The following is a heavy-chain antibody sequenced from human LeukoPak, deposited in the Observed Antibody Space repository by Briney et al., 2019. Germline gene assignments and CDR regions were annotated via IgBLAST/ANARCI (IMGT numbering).Heavy chain of an antibody. CDR3: ARRGSLIFYGSGSYVFDY. J-gene: IGHJ4*02. D-gene: IGHD3-10*01. V-gene: IGHV5-51*01. CDR1: GYSFTSYW. Sequence: GESLQISCKGSGYSFTSYWIGWVRQLPGKGLEWMGIIYPGDSDTRYSPSFQGQVTISADKSISTAYLQWSSLKASDTAMYYCARRGSLIFYGSGSYVFDYWGQGTLVTVSS. CDR2: IYPGDSDT.